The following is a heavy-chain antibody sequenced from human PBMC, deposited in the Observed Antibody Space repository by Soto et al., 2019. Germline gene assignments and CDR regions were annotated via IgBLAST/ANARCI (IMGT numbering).Heavy chain of an antibody. D-gene: IGHD2-2*01. CDR1: GGSISSYY. CDR2: IYYSGST. Sequence: QVQLQESGPGLVKPSETLSLTCTVSGGSISSYYWSWIRQPPGKGLEWIGYIYYSGSTNYNPSLKSRVTISVDTSKNQFSLKLSSVTAADTAVYYCARDPPAYCSSTSCPLDAFDIWGQGTMVTVSS. CDR3: ARDPPAYCSSTSCPLDAFDI. J-gene: IGHJ3*02. V-gene: IGHV4-59*01.